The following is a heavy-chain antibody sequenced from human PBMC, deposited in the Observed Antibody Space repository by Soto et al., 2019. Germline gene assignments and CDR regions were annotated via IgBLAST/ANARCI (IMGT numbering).Heavy chain of an antibody. CDR2: IIPIFGTA. J-gene: IGHJ4*02. CDR3: GVVEMATNSFDY. CDR1: GGTFSSYA. V-gene: IGHV1-69*13. Sequence: GASVKVSCKASGGTFSSYAISWVRQAPGQGLEWMGGIIPIFGTANYAQKFQGRVTITADESTSTAYMELSSPRSEDTAVYYCGVVEMATNSFDYWGQGTLVTVSS. D-gene: IGHD5-12*01.